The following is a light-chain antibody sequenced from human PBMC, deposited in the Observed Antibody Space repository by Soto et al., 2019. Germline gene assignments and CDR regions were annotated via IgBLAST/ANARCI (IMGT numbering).Light chain of an antibody. Sequence: IVLTQSPATLSLSPGERATLSCSARQTVSSYLSWYQHKPGQAPRLLIYGVSNKATGIPARFSGSGSGTDFTLTFSSLEHEYSAVYYCHQRYSSLTFVGGTKVEIK. V-gene: IGKV3-11*01. CDR1: QTVSSY. CDR3: HQRYSSLT. J-gene: IGKJ4*01. CDR2: GVS.